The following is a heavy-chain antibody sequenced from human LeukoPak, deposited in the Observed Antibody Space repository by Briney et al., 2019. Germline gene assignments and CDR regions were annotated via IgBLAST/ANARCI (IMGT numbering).Heavy chain of an antibody. CDR1: GFTFSTYS. V-gene: IGHV3-48*04. J-gene: IGHJ4*02. Sequence: GGSLRLSCAAFGFTFSTYSMNWVRQAPGKGLEWVSYISTGSSTIYYADSVKGRFTISRDNAKNSLYLQMNSLRVEDTAVYYCARVRLGALDFWGQGTLVTVSS. CDR2: ISTGSSTI. D-gene: IGHD6-19*01. CDR3: ARVRLGALDF.